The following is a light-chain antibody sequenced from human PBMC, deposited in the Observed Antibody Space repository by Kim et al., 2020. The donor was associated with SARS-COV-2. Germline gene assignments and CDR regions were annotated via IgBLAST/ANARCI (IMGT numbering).Light chain of an antibody. V-gene: IGLV1-40*01. CDR3: QSYDSSLSGSGV. CDR2: GNS. J-gene: IGLJ1*01. CDR1: SANIGAGYD. Sequence: VTISCTGSSANIGAGYDVHWYQQLPGTAPKLLIYGNSNRPSGVPDRFSGSKSGTSASLAITGLQAEDEADYYCQSYDSSLSGSGVFGTGTKVTVL.